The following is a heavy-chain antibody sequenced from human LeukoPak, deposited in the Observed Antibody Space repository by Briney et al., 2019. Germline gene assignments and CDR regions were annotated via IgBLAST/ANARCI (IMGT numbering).Heavy chain of an antibody. CDR1: GFSLITSGMW. Sequence: ESGPALVKPPQTLTLTFTFSGFSLITSGMWVSWIRQPPGKALEWLALIDWDDDKYYSTSLKTRLTISKDTFKNQVVLTMTNMDPVDTATYYCARISSYGDYYFDYWGQGTLVTVSS. CDR2: IDWDDDK. V-gene: IGHV2-70*01. CDR3: ARISSYGDYYFDY. D-gene: IGHD4-17*01. J-gene: IGHJ4*02.